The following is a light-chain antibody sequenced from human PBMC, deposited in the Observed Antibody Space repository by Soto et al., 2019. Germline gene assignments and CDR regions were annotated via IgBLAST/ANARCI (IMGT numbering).Light chain of an antibody. J-gene: IGKJ1*01. Sequence: EIALTQSPGTLSLSPGERATLSCRASQSVSSNYLAWYQQKPGQAPRPLIYGASSRATGIPDRFSGSGAGTDFTLTISRLESEDFAVYYCQQYGTSTWTFGQGTKVDIK. CDR1: QSVSSNY. CDR3: QQYGTSTWT. V-gene: IGKV3-20*01. CDR2: GAS.